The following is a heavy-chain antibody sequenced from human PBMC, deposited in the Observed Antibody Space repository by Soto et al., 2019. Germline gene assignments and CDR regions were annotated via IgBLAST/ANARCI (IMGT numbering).Heavy chain of an antibody. V-gene: IGHV3-23*01. CDR3: AKGISSYKLHYYYYGMDV. CDR2: ISGSGGST. J-gene: IGHJ6*02. D-gene: IGHD1-26*01. Sequence: GGSLRLSCAASGFTFSSYAMSWVRQAPGKGLEWVSAISGSGGSTYYADSVKGRFTISRDNSKNTLYLQMNSLRAEDTAVYYCAKGISSYKLHYYYYGMDVWGQGTTVTVSS. CDR1: GFTFSSYA.